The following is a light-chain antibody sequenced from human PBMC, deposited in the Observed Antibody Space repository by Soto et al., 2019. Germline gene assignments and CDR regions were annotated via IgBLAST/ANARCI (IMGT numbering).Light chain of an antibody. CDR2: VNSVGSH. V-gene: IGLV4-69*01. CDR3: QTWGTGSAIVV. J-gene: IGLJ7*01. Sequence: QPVLTQSPSASASLGASVKLTCTLSSGHSNYAIAWHQQQPEKGPRYLMMVNSVGSHIKGDGIPDRFSGSSSGAERYLFISSLQSEDEADYYCQTWGTGSAIVVFGGGTQLTVL. CDR1: SGHSNYA.